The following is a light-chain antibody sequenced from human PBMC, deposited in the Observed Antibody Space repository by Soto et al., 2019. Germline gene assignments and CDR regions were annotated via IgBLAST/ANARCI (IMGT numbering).Light chain of an antibody. J-gene: IGKJ2*01. CDR1: QSVTTY. CDR2: DAS. CDR3: QQRSNWYS. Sequence: EIVLTQSPATLSLSPGERATLSCRASQSVTTYLAWYQHKPGQAPRLLIYDASNRATGIPARFSGSGSGTDFTLTISSLEPEEFAVYFCQQRSNWYSFGQGTKLEIK. V-gene: IGKV3-11*01.